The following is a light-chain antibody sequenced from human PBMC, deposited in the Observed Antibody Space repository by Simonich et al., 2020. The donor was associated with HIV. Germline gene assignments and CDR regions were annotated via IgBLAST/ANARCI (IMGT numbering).Light chain of an antibody. CDR2: DNT. J-gene: IGLJ2*01. Sequence: QSVLTQPPSASGTPGQRVTISCSGSSSTIGSNPVNWYQQLPGTAPKLLIYDNTNRTSGVPDRVSGSKSGTSASLAITGLQAEDESDYYCQSYDSSLSGVVFGGGTKLTVL. V-gene: IGLV1-40*01. CDR3: QSYDSSLSGVV. CDR1: SSTIGSNP.